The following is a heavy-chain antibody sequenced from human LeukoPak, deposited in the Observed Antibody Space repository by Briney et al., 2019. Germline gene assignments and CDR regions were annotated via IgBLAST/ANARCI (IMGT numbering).Heavy chain of an antibody. CDR2: NIPIFGTA. CDR1: GGTFSSYA. J-gene: IGHJ6*03. CDR3: ARSITTTEDYYYYMDV. V-gene: IGHV1-69*05. D-gene: IGHD1-1*01. Sequence: SVKVSCKASGGTFSSYAISWVRQAPGQGLEWMGGNIPIFGTANYAQKFQGRVTITTDESTSTAYMELSSLRSEDTAVYYCARSITTTEDYYYYMDVWGKGTTVTVSS.